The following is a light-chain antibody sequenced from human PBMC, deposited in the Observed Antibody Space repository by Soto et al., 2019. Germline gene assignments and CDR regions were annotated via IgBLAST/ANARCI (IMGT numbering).Light chain of an antibody. V-gene: IGLV1-40*01. Sequence: QAVVTQPPSVSGAPGQRVTISCTGSSSNIGANYDVHWYQQVPGTAPKLLIYGNTNRPSGVPDRFSGSTSGTSASLAITGLQAEDEADYYCQSYDNTLSGFWIFGGGTQLTVL. J-gene: IGLJ3*02. CDR1: SSNIGANYD. CDR3: QSYDNTLSGFWI. CDR2: GNT.